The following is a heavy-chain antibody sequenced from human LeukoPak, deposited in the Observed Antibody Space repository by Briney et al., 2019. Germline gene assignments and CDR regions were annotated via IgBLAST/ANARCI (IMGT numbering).Heavy chain of an antibody. J-gene: IGHJ4*02. V-gene: IGHV3-23*01. CDR2: ISESGDAT. CDR1: GFTFSSCA. CDR3: AKDRDY. Sequence: PGGSLRLSCAASGFTFSSCAMRWVRQAPGKGLEWVSAISESGDATYYADSVRGRFTISRDNSKNTLYLQMNRLRVDDTAIYYCAKDRDYWGQGTLVTVPS.